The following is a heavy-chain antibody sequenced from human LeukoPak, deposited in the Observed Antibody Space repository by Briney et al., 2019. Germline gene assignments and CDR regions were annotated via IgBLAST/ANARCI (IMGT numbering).Heavy chain of an antibody. CDR1: GGSISSSSYY. CDR2: IFYSGST. V-gene: IGHV4-39*07. Sequence: SETLSLSCTVSGGSISSSSYYWGWMRQPPGKGLEWIGSIFYSGSTYYNPSLKSRVTISVDTSKNQFSLKLSSVTAADTAVYFCARGVPPGYYYDYYMDVWGKGTTVTISS. CDR3: ARGVPPGYYYDYYMDV. J-gene: IGHJ6*03.